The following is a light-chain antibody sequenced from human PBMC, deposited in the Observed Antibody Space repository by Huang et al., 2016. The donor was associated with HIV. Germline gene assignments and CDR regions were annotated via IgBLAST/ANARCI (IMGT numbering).Light chain of an antibody. CDR3: MQGTHWPPWT. J-gene: IGKJ1*01. CDR1: QSLVYSDGNTY. Sequence: VVMTQSPLSLPVTLGQPASISCRSSQSLVYSDGNTYLSWFQQRPGQSPRRLIYNVSNRDSGVPDRFSGSGSGTDFTLKISRVEAEDVGIYYCMQGTHWPPWTFGQGTKVEIK. V-gene: IGKV2-30*01. CDR2: NVS.